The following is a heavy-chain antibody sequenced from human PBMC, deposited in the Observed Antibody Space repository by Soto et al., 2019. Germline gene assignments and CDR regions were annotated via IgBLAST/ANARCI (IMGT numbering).Heavy chain of an antibody. CDR2: IYSSGNS. D-gene: IGHD4-17*01. J-gene: IGHJ4*02. V-gene: IGHV4-31*01. CDR3: AREVIDSGDYGGIDC. Sequence: QVQLQESGPGLVKPSQTLSLTCTVSGGSISSGNSYWSWIRQHPGKGLEWIGYIYSSGNSDYNPSLRSLVSISVDTSQNLFSLRLTSVTAADTAVYYCAREVIDSGDYGGIDCWGQGTLVTVSS. CDR1: GGSISSGNSY.